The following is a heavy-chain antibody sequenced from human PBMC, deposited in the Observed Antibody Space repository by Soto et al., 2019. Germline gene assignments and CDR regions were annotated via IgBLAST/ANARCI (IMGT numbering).Heavy chain of an antibody. D-gene: IGHD6-13*01. V-gene: IGHV3-48*03. CDR3: VRDTMRASAAASLDY. Sequence: GGSLRLSCAASGFTFSTYEFNWVRQAPGRGLEWISYISVSGTIIKYADSVKGRFTISRDNSERTLHLHMSSLRVDDTAVYFCVRDTMRASAAASLDYWGQGTQVTVSS. J-gene: IGHJ4*02. CDR2: ISVSGTII. CDR1: GFTFSTYE.